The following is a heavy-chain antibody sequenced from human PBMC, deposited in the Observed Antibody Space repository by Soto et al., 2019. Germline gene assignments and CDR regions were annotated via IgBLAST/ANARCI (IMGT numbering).Heavy chain of an antibody. Sequence: QVQLVESGGGLVKPGESLRLSCAASGFNFSDYYMTWIRQAPGKGLEWVSSIGSSGRTIYYADSVKGRFTISRDNAKKSVILQMSSLSVEDTAVYYWASGGSLAPEYWGQGTLVTVSS. J-gene: IGHJ4*02. V-gene: IGHV3-11*01. CDR1: GFNFSDYY. CDR2: IGSSGRTI. D-gene: IGHD3-16*01. CDR3: ASGGSLAPEY.